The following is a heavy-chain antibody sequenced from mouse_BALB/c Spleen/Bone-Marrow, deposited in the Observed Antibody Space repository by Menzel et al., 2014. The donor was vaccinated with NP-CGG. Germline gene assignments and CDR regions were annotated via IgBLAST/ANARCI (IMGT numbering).Heavy chain of an antibody. V-gene: IGHV5-12-1*01. J-gene: IGHJ4*01. CDR3: VRHKNYYAMDY. CDR2: ITNGGDNT. CDR1: GFTFSRYD. Sequence: EVQGVESGGGLVKPGGSLKLSCAASGFTFSRYDMSWVRQTPEKRLEWVAYITNGGDNTYYPDTVKGRFTISRDNAKNTLYLQMSSLKSEDTAMYYCVRHKNYYAMDYWGQGTSVTVSS.